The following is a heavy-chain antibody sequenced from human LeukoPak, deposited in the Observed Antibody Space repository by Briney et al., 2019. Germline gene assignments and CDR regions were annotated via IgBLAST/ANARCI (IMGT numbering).Heavy chain of an antibody. J-gene: IGHJ6*03. CDR3: ARVSRKGTATYMDV. V-gene: IGHV4-4*07. Sequence: SETLSLTCTVSGGSISSYYWSWIRQPAGKGLEWIGRIYTSGSTNYNPSLKSRVTMSVDTSKNQSSLKLSSVTAADTAVYYCARVSRKGTATYMDVWGKGTTVTVSS. CDR2: IYTSGST. D-gene: IGHD5-18*01. CDR1: GGSISSYY.